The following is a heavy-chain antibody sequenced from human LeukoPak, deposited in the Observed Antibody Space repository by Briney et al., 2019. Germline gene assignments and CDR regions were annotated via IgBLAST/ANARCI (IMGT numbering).Heavy chain of an antibody. CDR3: ARDGAGIAAAGTGDY. CDR2: ISSSSSYI. V-gene: IGHV3-21*01. D-gene: IGHD6-13*01. Sequence: GGSLRLSCAVSGFTFSSYSMNWVRQAPGKGLEWVSSISSSSSYIYYADSVKGRFTISRDNAKNLLYLQMNSLRAEDTAVYYCARDGAGIAAAGTGDYWGQGTLVTVSS. CDR1: GFTFSSYS. J-gene: IGHJ4*02.